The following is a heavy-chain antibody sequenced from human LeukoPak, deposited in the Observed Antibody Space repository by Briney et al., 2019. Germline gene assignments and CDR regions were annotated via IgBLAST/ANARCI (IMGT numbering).Heavy chain of an antibody. V-gene: IGHV3-9*01. D-gene: IGHD4-17*01. Sequence: SGGSLRLSCAASGFAFSSCWMHWVRQAPGKGLEWVSGISWNSGSIGYADSVKGRFTISRDNAKNSLYLQMNSLRAEDTALYYCAKDMDGDYVIEANFDYWGQGTLVTVSS. J-gene: IGHJ4*02. CDR1: GFAFSSCW. CDR2: ISWNSGSI. CDR3: AKDMDGDYVIEANFDY.